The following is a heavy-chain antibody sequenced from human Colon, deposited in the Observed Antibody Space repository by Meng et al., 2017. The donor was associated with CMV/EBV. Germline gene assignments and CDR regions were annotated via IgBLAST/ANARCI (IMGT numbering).Heavy chain of an antibody. CDR3: ANVFDYDFWGGPDS. Sequence: GESLKISCAASGFTFRSYGMHWVRQAPGKGLEWVAFIRYDGSNKYYADSVKGRFTISRDHSKNMLYLQMNSLRAEDTAVYYCANVFDYDFWGGPDSWGQGTLVTVSS. J-gene: IGHJ4*02. CDR2: IRYDGSNK. D-gene: IGHD3-3*01. V-gene: IGHV3-30*02. CDR1: GFTFRSYG.